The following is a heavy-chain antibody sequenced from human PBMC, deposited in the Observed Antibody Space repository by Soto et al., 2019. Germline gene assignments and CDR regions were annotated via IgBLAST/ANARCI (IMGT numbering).Heavy chain of an antibody. CDR1: GYTFTSYA. CDR3: ARCSMGMGGVVYASHYYYGMDV. D-gene: IGHD2-8*02. V-gene: IGHV1-3*01. CDR2: INAGNGNT. Sequence: ASVKVSCKASGYTFTSYAMHWVRQAPGQRLEWMGWINAGNGNTKYSQKFQGRVTITRDTSASTAYMELSSLRSEDTAVYYCARCSMGMGGVVYASHYYYGMDVWGQGTTVTVS. J-gene: IGHJ6*02.